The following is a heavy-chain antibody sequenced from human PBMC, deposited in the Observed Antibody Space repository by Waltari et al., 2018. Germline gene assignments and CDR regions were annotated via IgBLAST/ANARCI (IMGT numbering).Heavy chain of an antibody. CDR1: GSTFPSYG. CDR2: ISAYNGNT. Sequence: QVQLVQSGAEVKKPGVSLQVSCHASGSTFPSYGIRGVRQPPRQGLEWMGWISAYNGNTNYAQKLQGRVTMTTDTSTSTAYMELRSLRSDDTAVYYCARDTGPYSSSSRGSLDYWGQGTLVTVSS. V-gene: IGHV1-18*01. CDR3: ARDTGPYSSSSRGSLDY. J-gene: IGHJ4*02. D-gene: IGHD6-6*01.